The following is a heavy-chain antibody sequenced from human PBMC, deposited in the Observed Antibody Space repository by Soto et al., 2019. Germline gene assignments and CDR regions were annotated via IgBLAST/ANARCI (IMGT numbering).Heavy chain of an antibody. D-gene: IGHD3-10*01. V-gene: IGHV1-69*02. Sequence: QVHLVQSGAEVKKPGSSVKVSCKASGGTFSTYISWVRQAPGQGLEWMGRIIPILGIANYAQKFQGRVTITADTSTSQGFMELSSLLPGATAAYYCAVLVVAYFYGSGSYSSPRRVDDWGQGTTVSVS. CDR1: GGTFSTY. CDR2: IIPILGIA. CDR3: AVLVVAYFYGSGSYSSPRRVDD. J-gene: IGHJ6*01.